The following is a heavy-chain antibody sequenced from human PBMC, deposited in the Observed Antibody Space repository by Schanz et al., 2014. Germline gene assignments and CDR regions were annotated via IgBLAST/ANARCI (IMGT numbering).Heavy chain of an antibody. V-gene: IGHV3-23*04. CDR2: ISGSGGST. Sequence: VQLVESGGGVVQPGRSRRLSCEASGFTISRNPIHWVRQAPGKGLEWVAGISGSGGSTSDADPGKGRFTIFRDNSKNTLYLQMNSLRAEDTAVYYCAEDHAGSDILTALGNWGQGTLVTVSS. D-gene: IGHD3-9*01. J-gene: IGHJ4*02. CDR1: GFTISRNP. CDR3: AEDHAGSDILTALGN.